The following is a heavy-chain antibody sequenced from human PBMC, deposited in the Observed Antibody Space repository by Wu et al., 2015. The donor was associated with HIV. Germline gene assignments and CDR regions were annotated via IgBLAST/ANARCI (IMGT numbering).Heavy chain of an antibody. CDR3: ARDYCSGGFCHYFFDS. Sequence: QALLVQSGAEVKKPGSSVKVSCQTSGYTSTGHYTHWVRQAPGQRPEWMGWMNPNSGGTTFAPKFQGRITMTRDTSTSTAYLEVRGLRADDTAVYYCARDYCSGGFCHYFFDSWGQGTLVTVSS. CDR1: GYTSTGHY. J-gene: IGHJ4*02. CDR2: MNPNSGGT. V-gene: IGHV1-2*02. D-gene: IGHD2-15*01.